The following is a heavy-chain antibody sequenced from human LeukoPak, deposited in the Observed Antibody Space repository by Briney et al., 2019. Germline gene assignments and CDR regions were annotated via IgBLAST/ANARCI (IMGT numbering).Heavy chain of an antibody. Sequence: PGGSQRLSCAASGFTFSSYGMHWVRQAPGKGLEWVSAISGSGGSTYYADSVKGRFTISRDNSKNTLYLQMNSLRAEDTAVYYCAKVVPYSGSYWNFDYWGQGTLVTVSS. CDR1: GFTFSSYG. J-gene: IGHJ4*02. D-gene: IGHD1-26*01. CDR2: ISGSGGST. CDR3: AKVVPYSGSYWNFDY. V-gene: IGHV3-23*01.